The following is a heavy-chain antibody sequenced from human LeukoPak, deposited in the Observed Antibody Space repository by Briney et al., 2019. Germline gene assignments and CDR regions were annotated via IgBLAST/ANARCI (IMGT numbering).Heavy chain of an antibody. V-gene: IGHV1-2*06. D-gene: IGHD3-16*02. CDR2: INPNSGGT. CDR3: ARGGAHMITFGGVIVIGWFDP. Sequence: ASVKVSCKASGYTFTGYYMHWVRQAPGQGFEWMGRINPNSGGTNYAQKFQGRVTMTRDTSISTAYMELSRLRSDDTAVYYCARGGAHMITFGGVIVIGWFDPWGQGTLVTVSS. CDR1: GYTFTGYY. J-gene: IGHJ5*02.